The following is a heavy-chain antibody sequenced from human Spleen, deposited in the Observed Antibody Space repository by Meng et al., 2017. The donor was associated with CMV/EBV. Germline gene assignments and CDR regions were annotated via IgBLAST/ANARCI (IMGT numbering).Heavy chain of an antibody. Sequence: GESLKISCAASGFTFRSYAMSWVWQAPGQGLEWMGWISAFNGNTNYAQKFQDRVTMTTNTSTSTVYMDLRSLRSDDTAVYYCARDSTQFLRVAHAAFDVWGQGTTVTVSS. J-gene: IGHJ6*02. CDR1: GFTFRSYA. CDR2: ISAFNGNT. V-gene: IGHV1-18*01. D-gene: IGHD5/OR15-5a*01. CDR3: ARDSTQFLRVAHAAFDV.